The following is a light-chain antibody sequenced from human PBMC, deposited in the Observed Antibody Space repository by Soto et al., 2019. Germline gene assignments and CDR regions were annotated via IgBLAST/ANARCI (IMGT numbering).Light chain of an antibody. CDR3: SSFTSSSTLYV. J-gene: IGLJ1*01. CDR2: DVT. Sequence: QSALTQPASVSGSPGQSITISCTGTSSDVGGYNYVAWYQQHPGKAPKLMIYDVTNRPSAISDRFSGSRSGNTASLTISGLQAEDEADYYCSSFTSSSTLYVFGTGTKLT. CDR1: SSDVGGYNY. V-gene: IGLV2-14*01.